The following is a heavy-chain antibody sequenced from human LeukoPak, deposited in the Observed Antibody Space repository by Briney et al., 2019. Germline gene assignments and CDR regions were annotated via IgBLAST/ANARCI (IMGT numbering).Heavy chain of an antibody. V-gene: IGHV3-23*01. CDR2: IIPGGATT. CDR3: ATIVIKSTAEPGFDY. D-gene: IGHD2/OR15-2a*01. J-gene: IGHJ4*02. Sequence: QPGGSLRLSCTSSGFTFSNYVMRWVRQAPGKGLEWVSAIIPGGATTYYADSVKGRFTISRDNSTNTVYLQMNSLRAEDTAVYYCATIVIKSTAEPGFDYWGQGTLVTVSS. CDR1: GFTFSNYV.